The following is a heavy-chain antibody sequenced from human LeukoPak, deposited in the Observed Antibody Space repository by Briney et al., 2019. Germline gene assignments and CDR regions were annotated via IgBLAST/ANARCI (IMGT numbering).Heavy chain of an antibody. CDR2: IKQHGSEK. Sequence: GGSLRLSCAASGFTFSSYWMNWVRRAPGKGLEWVANIKQHGSEKNYVDSVKGRFTIFRDNAKNSLYLQMNSLRAEDTAVYYCARLDTAMVMGAFDIWGQGTMVTVSS. V-gene: IGHV3-7*01. D-gene: IGHD5-18*01. CDR1: GFTFSSYW. J-gene: IGHJ3*02. CDR3: ARLDTAMVMGAFDI.